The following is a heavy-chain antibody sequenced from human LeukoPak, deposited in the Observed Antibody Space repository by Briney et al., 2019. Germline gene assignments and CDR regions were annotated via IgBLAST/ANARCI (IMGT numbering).Heavy chain of an antibody. CDR1: GITFSSYS. Sequence: GGSLRLSCAASGITFSSYSMNWVRQAPGKGLEWVSCISSSSSYIYYADSVKGRFTISRDNAKNSLYLQMNSLRDEDTAVYYCARASARRDGYNSPLDYWGQGTLVTVSS. CDR2: ISSSSSYI. J-gene: IGHJ4*02. V-gene: IGHV3-21*04. D-gene: IGHD5-24*01. CDR3: ARASARRDGYNSPLDY.